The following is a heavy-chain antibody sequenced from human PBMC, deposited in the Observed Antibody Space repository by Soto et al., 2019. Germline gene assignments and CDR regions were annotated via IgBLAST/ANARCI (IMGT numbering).Heavy chain of an antibody. CDR1: GFTFNNAW. J-gene: IGHJ6*02. Sequence: EVQLVESGGGLVKGGGSLGLSCAASGFTFNNAWMGWVRQAPGKGREWVGRIKSKSDGGTTDYAAPVKGRFTISRDDSKNTLYLQMNSLKTEDTAVYYCTSGRDYNYAMDVWGQGTTVTVSS. D-gene: IGHD6-25*01. CDR2: IKSKSDGGTT. V-gene: IGHV3-15*01. CDR3: TSGRDYNYAMDV.